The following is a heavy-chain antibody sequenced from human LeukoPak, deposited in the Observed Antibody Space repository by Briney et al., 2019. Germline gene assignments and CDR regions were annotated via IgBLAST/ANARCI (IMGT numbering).Heavy chain of an antibody. V-gene: IGHV4-59*01. D-gene: IGHD6-6*01. CDR3: ARESSTSQTNLFDY. CDR2: LRYGGNT. J-gene: IGHJ4*02. CDR1: GDSITSNY. Sequence: PSETLSLTCTVSGDSITSNYWSWIRQPPGRGLEWIGYLRYGGNTNHNSSLKSRITISLDTSKNQFSLRLSSVTAADTAIYHCARESSTSQTNLFDYWGQGAMVTVSS.